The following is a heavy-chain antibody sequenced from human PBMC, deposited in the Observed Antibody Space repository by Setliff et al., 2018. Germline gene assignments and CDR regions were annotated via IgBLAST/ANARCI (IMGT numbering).Heavy chain of an antibody. CDR1: GYTFTSFY. D-gene: IGHD3-22*01. CDR2: INPNSGDT. Sequence: GASVKVSCKASGYTFTSFYIHWLRQAPGQGLEWMGRINPNSGDTNYEEKFQGRVTMTRDTSISTAYMELSRLRSDDTVVYYYDSSGYYPYYFDYWGQGTLVTVSS. CDR3: DSSGYYPYYFDY. V-gene: IGHV1-2*05. J-gene: IGHJ4*02.